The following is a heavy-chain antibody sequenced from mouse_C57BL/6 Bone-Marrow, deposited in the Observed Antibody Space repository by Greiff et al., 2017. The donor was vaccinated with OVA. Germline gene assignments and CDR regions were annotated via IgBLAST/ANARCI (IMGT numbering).Heavy chain of an antibody. CDR2: INPNNGGT. D-gene: IGHD1-1*01. CDR1: GYTFTDYY. CDR3: ARENYGSPFDY. Sequence: EVQLQQSGPELVKPGASVKISCKASGYTFTDYYMNWVKQSHGKSLEWIGDINPNNGGTSYNQKFKGKATLTVDKSSSTAYMELRSLTSEDSAVYYCARENYGSPFDYWGQGTTLTVSS. J-gene: IGHJ2*01. V-gene: IGHV1-26*01.